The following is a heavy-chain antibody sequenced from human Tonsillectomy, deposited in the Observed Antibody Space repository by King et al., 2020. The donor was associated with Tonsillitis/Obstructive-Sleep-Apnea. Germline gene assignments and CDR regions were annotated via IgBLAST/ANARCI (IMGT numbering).Heavy chain of an antibody. CDR3: ATVTRGLDY. CDR2: IYYNEDT. D-gene: IGHD4-17*01. CDR1: GVSISSRTYS. Sequence: QLQESGPGLVKPSETLSLSCTVSGVSISSRTYSWGWIRQSPGRGLEWIGIIYYNEDTYYNPSLKSRVTISVDSSKNHFSLQLTSVTAADTAVYFCATVTRGLDYWGQGTLVTVSS. J-gene: IGHJ4*02. V-gene: IGHV4-39*02.